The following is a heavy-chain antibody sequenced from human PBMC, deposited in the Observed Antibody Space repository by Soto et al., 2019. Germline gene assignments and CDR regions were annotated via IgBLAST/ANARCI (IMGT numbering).Heavy chain of an antibody. CDR1: GYSFTSYW. V-gene: IGHV5-51*01. CDR3: PRGLLKLGSISPDDAFDI. D-gene: IGHD2-21*01. J-gene: IGHJ3*02. CDR2: IYPGDSGT. Sequence: GVSLKISCKGSGYSFTSYWIAWVRQMPGKGLEGVGIIYPGDSGTRYSPSFQGQVTFSADKSITTAYLQWSSLKASDTAIYYCPRGLLKLGSISPDDAFDIWGQGTMDTVSS.